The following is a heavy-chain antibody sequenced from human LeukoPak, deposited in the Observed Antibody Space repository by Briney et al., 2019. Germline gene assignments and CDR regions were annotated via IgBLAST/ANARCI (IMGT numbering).Heavy chain of an antibody. CDR3: ARRGRSSPKVGWFDP. CDR1: GGSFSGYY. Sequence: PSETLSLTCAVYGGSFSGYYWSWIRQPPGKGLEWIGEINHSGSTNYNPSLKSRVTISVDTSKNQFSLKLSSVTAADTAVYYCARRGRSSPKVGWFDPWGQGTLVTVSS. CDR2: INHSGST. V-gene: IGHV4-34*01. J-gene: IGHJ5*02. D-gene: IGHD3-16*01.